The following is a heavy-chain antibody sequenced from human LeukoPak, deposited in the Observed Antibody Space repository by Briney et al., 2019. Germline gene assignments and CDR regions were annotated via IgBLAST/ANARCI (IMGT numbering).Heavy chain of an antibody. CDR3: VKDLSGWYTFDY. J-gene: IGHJ4*02. V-gene: IGHV3-64D*09. Sequence: GGSLRLSCSASGFTFSTCAMYWVRQAPEKGLEYVSGINDNGDTTHYGDSVRGRFTISRDDSKNTLHLQMSSLRAEDTALYYCVKDLSGWYTFDYWGQGTLVTVSS. D-gene: IGHD6-19*01. CDR2: INDNGDTT. CDR1: GFTFSTCA.